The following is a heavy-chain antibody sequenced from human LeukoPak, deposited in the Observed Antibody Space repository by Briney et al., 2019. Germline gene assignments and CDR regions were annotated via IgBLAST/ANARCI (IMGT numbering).Heavy chain of an antibody. CDR3: AKDYLPRLRFLEWLPPGY. J-gene: IGHJ4*02. CDR2: ISSSSSTT. Sequence: GGSLRLSCAASGFTFSSYGMTWVRQAPGKGLEWVSYISSSSSTTYYADSVKGRFTVSRDDSKNTLYLQMNSLRAEDTAVYYCAKDYLPRLRFLEWLPPGYWGQGTLVTVSS. D-gene: IGHD3-3*01. CDR1: GFTFSSYG. V-gene: IGHV3-48*01.